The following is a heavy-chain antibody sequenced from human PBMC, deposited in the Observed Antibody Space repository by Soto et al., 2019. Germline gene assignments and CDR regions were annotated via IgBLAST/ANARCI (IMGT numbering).Heavy chain of an antibody. CDR2: INRHGDST. Sequence: EVYLVESGGGVVRPGGSLRLSCAASGFGFDEYGMSWVRQGPGKGLEWVSGINRHGDSTGYADSVKGRFTITRDNAKNSPYLQMKGRRGEDTACEYCARVHRCGNEYGDYGDCWGQGTLVSVSS. D-gene: IGHD4-17*01. J-gene: IGHJ4*02. V-gene: IGHV3-20*04. CDR1: GFGFDEYG. CDR3: ARVHRCGNEYGDYGDC.